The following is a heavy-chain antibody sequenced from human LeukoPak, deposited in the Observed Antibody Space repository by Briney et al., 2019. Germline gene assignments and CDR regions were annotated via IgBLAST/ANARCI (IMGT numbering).Heavy chain of an antibody. CDR1: GFTFSSYE. CDR3: AELGITMIGGV. J-gene: IGHJ6*04. V-gene: IGHV3-48*03. Sequence: GGSLRLSCAASGFTFSSYEMNWVRPAPGTGLEWVSYISSSDSTIYYADSVKGRITISRDNAKNSLYLQMNSLGAEDTGVYYCAELGITMIGGVWGKGTTVTISS. D-gene: IGHD3-10*02. CDR2: ISSSDSTI.